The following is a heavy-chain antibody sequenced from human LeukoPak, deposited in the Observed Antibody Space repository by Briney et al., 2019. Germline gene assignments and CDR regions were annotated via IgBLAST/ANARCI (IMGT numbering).Heavy chain of an antibody. Sequence: ASVKVSCKASGYTFTGYYMHWVRQAPGQGLEWMGWINPNSGGTNYAQKFQGWVTMTSDTSISTAYMELSRLRSDDTAVYYCARDLGYGGNSWDYWGQGTLVTVSS. D-gene: IGHD4-23*01. CDR2: INPNSGGT. V-gene: IGHV1-2*04. J-gene: IGHJ4*02. CDR3: ARDLGYGGNSWDY. CDR1: GYTFTGYY.